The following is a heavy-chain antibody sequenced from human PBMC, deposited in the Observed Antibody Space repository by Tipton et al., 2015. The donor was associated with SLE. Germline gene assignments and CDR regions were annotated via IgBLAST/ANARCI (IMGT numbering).Heavy chain of an antibody. V-gene: IGHV3-33*06. CDR2: IWYDGSNK. J-gene: IGHJ4*02. CDR1: GFTFSSYG. D-gene: IGHD6-13*01. CDR3: AKDLRFGSSSWYYFDY. Sequence: SGFTFSSYGMHWVRQAPGKGLEWVAVIWYDGSNKYYADSVKGRSTISRDNSKNTLYLQMNSLRAEDTAVYYCAKDLRFGSSSWYYFDYWGQGTLVTVSS.